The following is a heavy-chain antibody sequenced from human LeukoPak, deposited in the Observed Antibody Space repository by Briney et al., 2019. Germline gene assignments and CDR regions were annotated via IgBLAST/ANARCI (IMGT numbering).Heavy chain of an antibody. CDR3: ARRYRLGAFDI. CDR1: GGSISSYY. V-gene: IGHV4-59*01. CDR2: IYYSGST. Sequence: PSETLSLTCTVSGGSISSYYWSWIRQPPGKGLEWIGYIYYSGSTNYIPSLKSRVTISVHTSKNQFSLNLSSVTAADTAVYYCARRYRLGAFDIWGQGTMVTVSS. D-gene: IGHD3-16*02. J-gene: IGHJ3*02.